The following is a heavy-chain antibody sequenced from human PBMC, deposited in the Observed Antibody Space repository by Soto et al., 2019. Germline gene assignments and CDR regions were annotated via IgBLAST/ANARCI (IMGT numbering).Heavy chain of an antibody. CDR1: GYTFNSYG. J-gene: IGHJ4*01. CDR3: ARDSSPSTSGYFAY. Sequence: QVRLVQSGAEVKKPGASVKVSCKATGYTFNSYGFGWVRQAPGQGLEWMGWISAYNGKTNYAQKFQGRVTMTTDTSTSTAYMEVRSLGSDYTAVYYCARDSSPSTSGYFAYWGQGTLVTVSS. CDR2: ISAYNGKT. D-gene: IGHD2-2*01. V-gene: IGHV1-18*01.